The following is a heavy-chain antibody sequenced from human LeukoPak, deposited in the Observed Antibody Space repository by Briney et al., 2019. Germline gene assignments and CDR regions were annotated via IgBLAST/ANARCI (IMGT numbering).Heavy chain of an antibody. CDR2: IYPGDSDT. D-gene: IGHD1-1*01. Sequence: GGSLRLSCAASGSTFSNAWMSWVRQAPGKGLEWMGIIYPGDSDTRYSPSFQGQVTISADKSISTAYLQWSNLKASDTAMYYCARHETGPYFDYWGQGTLVTVSS. V-gene: IGHV5-51*01. CDR3: ARHETGPYFDY. J-gene: IGHJ4*02. CDR1: GSTFSNAW.